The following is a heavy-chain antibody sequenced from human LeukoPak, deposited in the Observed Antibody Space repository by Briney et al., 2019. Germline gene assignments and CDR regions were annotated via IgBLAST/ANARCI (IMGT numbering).Heavy chain of an antibody. D-gene: IGHD2-15*01. J-gene: IGHJ4*02. Sequence: GASVKVSCKASGCTFSSYAISWVRQAPGQGLEWMGGIIPIFGTANYAQKFQGRVTITADGSTNTAYMELSRLRSEETGVYYCARVPYCSGGSCLLGGYYFDYWGQGTLVTVSS. CDR3: ARVPYCSGGSCLLGGYYFDY. V-gene: IGHV1-69*01. CDR1: GCTFSSYA. CDR2: IIPIFGTA.